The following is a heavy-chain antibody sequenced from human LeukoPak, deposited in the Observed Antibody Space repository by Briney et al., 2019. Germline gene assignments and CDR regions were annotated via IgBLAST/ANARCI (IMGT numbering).Heavy chain of an antibody. CDR3: ARDWGHRFLEWLFPDY. D-gene: IGHD3-3*01. V-gene: IGHV1-2*02. J-gene: IGHJ4*02. Sequence: ASVKVSCKVSGYTLTELSMHWVRQSPGQGLEWMGWINPNSGGTNYAQKFQGRVTMTRDTSISTAYMELSRLRSDDTAVYYCARDWGHRFLEWLFPDYWGQGTLVTVSS. CDR2: INPNSGGT. CDR1: GYTLTELS.